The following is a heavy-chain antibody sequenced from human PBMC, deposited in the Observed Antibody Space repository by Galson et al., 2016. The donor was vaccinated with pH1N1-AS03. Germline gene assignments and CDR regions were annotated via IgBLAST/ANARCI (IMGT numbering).Heavy chain of an antibody. Sequence: SLRLSCAGSGFTFSNYGMSWVRQTPGKGLEWVANIKADGSETYNVDSVKGRFTISRGNAKNALYLQMNNLRSEDNAMYFCARTREYGRDYWGQGTLVTVSS. CDR2: IKADGSET. CDR1: GFTFSNYG. V-gene: IGHV3-7*01. CDR3: ARTREYGRDY. J-gene: IGHJ4*02. D-gene: IGHD2/OR15-2a*01.